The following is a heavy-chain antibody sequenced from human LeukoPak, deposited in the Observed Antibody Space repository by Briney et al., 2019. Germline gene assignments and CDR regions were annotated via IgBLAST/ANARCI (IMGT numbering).Heavy chain of an antibody. J-gene: IGHJ3*02. V-gene: IGHV3-33*01. CDR3: ARDPPHDSSGYFAFDI. CDR1: GSTFSTYG. D-gene: IGHD3-22*01. Sequence: GTSLRLSCAASGSTFSTYGMHWVRQAPGKGLEWVAVIWYEGSNKYYADSVKGRFTISRDNSKNTLYLQMNSLRAEDTAVYYCARDPPHDSSGYFAFDIWGQGTMVTVSS. CDR2: IWYEGSNK.